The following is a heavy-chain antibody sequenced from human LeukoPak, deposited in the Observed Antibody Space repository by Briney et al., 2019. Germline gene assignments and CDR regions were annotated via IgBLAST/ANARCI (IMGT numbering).Heavy chain of an antibody. D-gene: IGHD3-22*01. J-gene: IGHJ4*02. Sequence: PSETLSLTCNVSGGPISDFYWSWIRQPRGKGPEWIGYTYFRGTTNYNPSFKSRVTISVDTSKNQFSLRLSSVTAADTAVYYCARDRFYDNSGFRRLDFWGQGVLVTVSS. V-gene: IGHV4-59*01. CDR1: GGPISDFY. CDR3: ARDRFYDNSGFRRLDF. CDR2: TYFRGTT.